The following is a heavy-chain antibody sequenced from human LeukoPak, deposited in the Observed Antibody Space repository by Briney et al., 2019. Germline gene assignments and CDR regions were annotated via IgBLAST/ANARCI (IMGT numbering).Heavy chain of an antibody. CDR1: GGSISSYY. J-gene: IGHJ6*02. CDR3: ARGGGYSFTYYYYHAVDV. CDR2: IYHSEST. V-gene: IGHV4-59*01. Sequence: SETLSLTCTVSGGSISSYYWSWIRQPPGKGLEWIGYIYHSESTNYNPSLQSRVTISADTSKNQFSLRLSSVTAADTAVYYCARGGGYSFTYYYYHAVDVWGQGTTVTVSS. D-gene: IGHD5-18*01.